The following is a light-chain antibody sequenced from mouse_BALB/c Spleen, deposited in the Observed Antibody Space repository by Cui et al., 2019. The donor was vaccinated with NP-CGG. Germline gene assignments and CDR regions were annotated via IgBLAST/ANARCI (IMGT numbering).Light chain of an antibody. Sequence: QPVVTQESALTPPPGETVTLTCRSSTGAVTTSNYANWVQEKPDHLFTGLIGGTNNRAPGVPARFSGSLIGDKAALTITGEQTEDEAIYFGAQWYSNHWVFGGGTKLTVL. CDR3: AQWYSNHWV. V-gene: IGLV1*01. CDR1: TGAVTTSNY. J-gene: IGLJ1*01. CDR2: GTN.